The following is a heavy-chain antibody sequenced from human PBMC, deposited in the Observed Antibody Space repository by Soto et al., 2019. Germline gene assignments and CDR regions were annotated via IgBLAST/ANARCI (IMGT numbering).Heavy chain of an antibody. CDR2: IYYTGIT. CDR1: GGSITDNY. Sequence: SETLSLTCSVSGGSITDNYWTWIRQSPGKGLEWVGYIYYTGITNYNPSLKRRVTISLDRSKNQFSLKLDSVTAADTAVYYCARALDYDFWGGRNWFDPRGQRTLVTVSS. CDR3: ARALDYDFWGGRNWFDP. J-gene: IGHJ5*02. D-gene: IGHD3-3*01. V-gene: IGHV4-59*01.